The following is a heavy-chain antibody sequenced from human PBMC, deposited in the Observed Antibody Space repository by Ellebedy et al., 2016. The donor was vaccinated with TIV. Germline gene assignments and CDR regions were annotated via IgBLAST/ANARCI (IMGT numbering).Heavy chain of an antibody. D-gene: IGHD3-22*01. Sequence: SETLSLXXTVSGGSIDSGNYYWSWIRQRPGMALEWMGCVYYRVNTYYNPSLRGRVGISLDTSKNHFSLTLTSVTVADTAVYYCARANYYDSSGYYYSLPNWFDPWGQGTLVTVSS. CDR3: ARANYYDSSGYYYSLPNWFDP. V-gene: IGHV4-31*03. J-gene: IGHJ5*02. CDR1: GGSIDSGNYY. CDR2: VYYRVNT.